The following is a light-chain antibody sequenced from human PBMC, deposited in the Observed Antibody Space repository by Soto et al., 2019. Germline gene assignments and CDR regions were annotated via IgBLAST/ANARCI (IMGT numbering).Light chain of an antibody. J-gene: IGKJ1*01. Sequence: DIQMTQSPSTLSASVGDRVTIACRANQTITRWLAWYQQKPGKAPKLLIFDASTLESGVPSRFSGSGYGTEFTLTIRSLQPEDFATYYCQQYHTFFTFGQGTTVEVK. CDR2: DAS. V-gene: IGKV1-5*01. CDR1: QTITRW. CDR3: QQYHTFFT.